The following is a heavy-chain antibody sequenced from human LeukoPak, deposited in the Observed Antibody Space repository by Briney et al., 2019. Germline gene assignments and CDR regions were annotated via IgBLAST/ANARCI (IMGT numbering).Heavy chain of an antibody. CDR1: GGSISSGSYY. CDR2: IYTSGST. CDR3: ARDQAYCGGDCFLAFDI. J-gene: IGHJ3*02. D-gene: IGHD2-21*01. V-gene: IGHV4-61*02. Sequence: SQTLSLTCTVSGGSISSGSYYWSWIRQPAGKGLEWIGRIYTSGSTNYNPSLKSRVTISVDTSKNQFSLKLSSVTAADTAVYYCARDQAYCGGDCFLAFDIWGQGTMVTVSS.